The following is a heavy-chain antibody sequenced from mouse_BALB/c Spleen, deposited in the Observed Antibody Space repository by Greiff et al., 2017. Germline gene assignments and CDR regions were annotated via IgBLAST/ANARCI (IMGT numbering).Heavy chain of an antibody. CDR3: ARCGYYDYDENWFAY. CDR2: ISSGGST. V-gene: IGHV5-6-5*01. D-gene: IGHD2-4*01. J-gene: IGHJ3*01. Sequence: EVQGVESGGGLVKPGGSLKLSCAASGFTFSSYAMSWVRQTPEKRLEWVASISSGGSTYYPDSVKGRFTISRDNARNILYLQMSSLRSEDTAMYYCARCGYYDYDENWFAYWGQGTLVTVSA. CDR1: GFTFSSYA.